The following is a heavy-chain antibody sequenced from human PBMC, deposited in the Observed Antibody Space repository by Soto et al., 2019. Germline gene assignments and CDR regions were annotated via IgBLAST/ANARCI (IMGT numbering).Heavy chain of an antibody. CDR1: GDSVSSNSAA. CDR2: TYYRSKWYN. CDR3: AREGGYSYGPRWFDP. D-gene: IGHD5-18*01. Sequence: SQTLSLTCAISGDSVSSNSAAWNWIRQSPSRGLEWLGRTYYRSKWYNDYAVSVKSRITINPDTSKNQFSLQLNSVTPEDTAVYSCAREGGYSYGPRWFDPWGQGTLVTVSS. V-gene: IGHV6-1*01. J-gene: IGHJ5*02.